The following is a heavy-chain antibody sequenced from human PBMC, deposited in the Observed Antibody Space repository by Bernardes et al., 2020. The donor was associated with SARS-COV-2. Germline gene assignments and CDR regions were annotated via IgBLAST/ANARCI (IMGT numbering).Heavy chain of an antibody. J-gene: IGHJ4*02. CDR2: ISGSGGST. D-gene: IGHD6-6*01. Sequence: GWSLRLSCVASGFSFSTYAMTWVRQAPGKGLEWVSLISGSGGSTYYADSVKGRFAISRDTSKHTLYLQMNSLRAEDTAVYYCAKVLSTADLRGDFDYWGQGTLVIVSS. CDR1: GFSFSTYA. V-gene: IGHV3-23*01. CDR3: AKVLSTADLRGDFDY.